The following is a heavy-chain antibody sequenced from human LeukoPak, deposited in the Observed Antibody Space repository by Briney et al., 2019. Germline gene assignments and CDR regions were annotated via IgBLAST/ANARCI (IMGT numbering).Heavy chain of an antibody. CDR1: GFTFSSYG. CDR2: IWYDGSNK. CDR3: ARVPPSSGWYYGMDV. D-gene: IGHD6-19*01. J-gene: IGHJ6*02. V-gene: IGHV3-33*01. Sequence: PGGSLRLSCAASGFTFSSYGMHWVRQAPGKGLEWVAVIWYDGSNKYYADSVKGRFTISRDNSKNTLYLQMNSLRAEDTAVYYCARVPPSSGWYYGMDVWGQGTTVTVSS.